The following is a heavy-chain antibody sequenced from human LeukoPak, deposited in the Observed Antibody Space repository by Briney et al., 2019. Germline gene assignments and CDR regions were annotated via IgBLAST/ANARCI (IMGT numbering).Heavy chain of an antibody. CDR2: VNNYNGNT. Sequence: GASVKVSCTASGYIFASYAFSWVRQAPGQGLEWMGWVNNYNGNTDYARNLHGRVTMTTETSTNTAYMELRSLRSDDTAVYFCARHSSQSHFDYWGQGTLVTVSS. V-gene: IGHV1-18*01. CDR1: GYIFASYA. J-gene: IGHJ4*02. D-gene: IGHD3-22*01. CDR3: ARHSSQSHFDY.